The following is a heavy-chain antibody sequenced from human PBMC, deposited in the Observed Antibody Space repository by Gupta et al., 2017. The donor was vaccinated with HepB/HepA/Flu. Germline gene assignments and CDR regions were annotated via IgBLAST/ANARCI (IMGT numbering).Heavy chain of an antibody. Sequence: QVQLVQSGAEVKKPGASVKVSCKASGYTFTGYYMPWVLRASGQGLEWMGWINPNSGGTNYAQKFQGRVTMTRDTSISTAYMEVSRLRSDDTAVYYCARDREGRGGYYRFDYWGQGTLVTVSS. J-gene: IGHJ4*02. V-gene: IGHV1-2*02. CDR1: GYTFTGYY. D-gene: IGHD3-22*01. CDR3: ARDREGRGGYYRFDY. CDR2: INPNSGGT.